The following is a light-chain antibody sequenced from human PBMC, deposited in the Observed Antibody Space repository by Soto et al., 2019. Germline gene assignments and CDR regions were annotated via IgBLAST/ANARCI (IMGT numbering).Light chain of an antibody. CDR2: GNS. V-gene: IGLV1-40*01. CDR3: QSYDSSLSVWV. CDR1: ISNIGAGYD. J-gene: IGLJ3*02. Sequence: QSVLTEPPSVSGAPGQRVTISCTGSISNIGAGYDVHWYQQLPGTAPKLLIYGNSNRPSGVPDRFSGSKSGTSASLAITGVQAEDEADYYCQSYDSSLSVWVFGGGTKLTVL.